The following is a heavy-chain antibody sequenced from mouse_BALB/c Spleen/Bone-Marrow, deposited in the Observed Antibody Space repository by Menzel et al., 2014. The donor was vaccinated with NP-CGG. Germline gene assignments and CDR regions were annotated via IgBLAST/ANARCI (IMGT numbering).Heavy chain of an antibody. D-gene: IGHD2-13*01. CDR1: GYTFTSYY. CDR2: INPSNGGT. J-gene: IGHJ3*01. V-gene: IGHV1S81*02. CDR3: TREGDSPFAY. Sequence: QVQLKESGADLVKPGASVKLSCKASGYTFTSYYMYWVKQRPGQGLEWIGEINPSNGGTNFNEKFKSKATLTVDKSSSTAYKQLSSLTSEDSAVYYCTREGDSPFAYGGQGTLVTFSA.